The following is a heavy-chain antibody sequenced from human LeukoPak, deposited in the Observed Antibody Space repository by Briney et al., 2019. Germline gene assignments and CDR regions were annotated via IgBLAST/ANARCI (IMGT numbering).Heavy chain of an antibody. J-gene: IGHJ5*02. D-gene: IGHD6-13*01. V-gene: IGHV1-8*01. CDR1: GYTFTSYD. Sequence: ASVKVSCKPSGYTFTSYDINWVRQATGQGLEWMGWMNPNSGNTGYAQKFQGRVTMTRNTSVSTAYMELSSLRSEDTAVYYGAGTGAASSDDWFDPWGQGTLVTVSS. CDR3: AGTGAASSDDWFDP. CDR2: MNPNSGNT.